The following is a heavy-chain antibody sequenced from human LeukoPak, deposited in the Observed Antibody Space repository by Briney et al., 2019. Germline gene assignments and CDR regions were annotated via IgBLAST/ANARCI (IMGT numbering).Heavy chain of an antibody. CDR2: INHSGSI. CDR3: ARESYYDFWSGYQRLYNWFDP. J-gene: IGHJ5*02. D-gene: IGHD3-3*01. Sequence: PSETLSLTCAVYGGSFSGYYWSWIRQPPGKGLEWIGEINHSGSINYNPSLKSRVTISVGTSKNQFSLKLSSVTAADTAVYYCARESYYDFWSGYQRLYNWFDPWGQGTLVTVSS. V-gene: IGHV4-34*01. CDR1: GGSFSGYY.